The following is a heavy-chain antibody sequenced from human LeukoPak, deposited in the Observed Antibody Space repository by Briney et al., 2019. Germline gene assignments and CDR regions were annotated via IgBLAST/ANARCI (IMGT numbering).Heavy chain of an antibody. V-gene: IGHV4-30-2*02. J-gene: IGHJ3*02. Sequence: PSETLSLTCAVSGGSISSGGYSWSWIRQPPGKGLEWIGYISHSGSTNYNPSLKSRVTISVDTSKNQFSLKLSSVTAADTAVYYCASSGYSYAFDIWGQGTMVTVSS. D-gene: IGHD5-18*01. CDR3: ASSGYSYAFDI. CDR1: GGSISSGGYS. CDR2: ISHSGST.